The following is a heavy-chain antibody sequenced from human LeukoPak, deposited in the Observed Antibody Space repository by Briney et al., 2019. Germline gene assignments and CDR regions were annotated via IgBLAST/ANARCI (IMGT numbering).Heavy chain of an antibody. Sequence: GGSLRVYRAASGFTVRDCNTSWIRRAPGKRLEWVSYISSSGSTIYYADSVKGRFTISRDNAKNSLYLQMNSLRAEDTAVYYCARGYGSVDAFDIWGQGTMVTVSS. CDR1: GFTVRDCN. CDR2: ISSSGSTI. J-gene: IGHJ3*02. D-gene: IGHD3-10*01. CDR3: ARGYGSVDAFDI. V-gene: IGHV3-11*01.